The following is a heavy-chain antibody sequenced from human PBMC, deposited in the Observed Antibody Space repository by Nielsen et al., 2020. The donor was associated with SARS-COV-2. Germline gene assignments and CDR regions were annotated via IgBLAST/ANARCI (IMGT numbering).Heavy chain of an antibody. V-gene: IGHV4-34*01. D-gene: IGHD1-1*01. CDR1: GGSFSGYY. J-gene: IGHJ6*02. CDR3: ARHHPVHGEYYYYGMDV. Sequence: SQTLSLTCGVYGGSFSGYYWSWIRQPPGKGLEWIGEINHSGSTNYNPSLKSRVTISVDTSKNQFSLKLRSVTAADTAVYYCARHHPVHGEYYYYGMDVWGQGTTVTVSS. CDR2: INHSGST.